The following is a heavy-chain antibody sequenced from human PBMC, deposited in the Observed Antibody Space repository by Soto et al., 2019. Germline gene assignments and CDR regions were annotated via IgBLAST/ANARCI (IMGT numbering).Heavy chain of an antibody. D-gene: IGHD2-21*02. CDR3: AKRDVPHSTSNAYFYDH. J-gene: IGHJ4*02. CDR1: GFTFSSYA. V-gene: IGHV3-23*01. Sequence: EVQLLESGGGLVQPGGSLRLSCAASGFTFSSYAMSWVRQAPGKGLEWVSAISGSGGNTYYADSVKGRFTISRDNSDNTLFLRMTSLTADDTAVYFCAKRDVPHSTSNAYFYDHWGRGVLVTVSS. CDR2: ISGSGGNT.